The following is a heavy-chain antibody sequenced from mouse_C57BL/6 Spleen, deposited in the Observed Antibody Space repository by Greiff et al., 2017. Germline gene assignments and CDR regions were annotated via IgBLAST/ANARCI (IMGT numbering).Heavy chain of an antibody. CDR1: GYTFTSYW. CDR3: ARGKKGKYYFDY. V-gene: IGHV1-50*01. J-gene: IGHJ2*01. Sequence: QVQLQQPGAELVKPGASVKLSCKASGYTFTSYWMQWVKQRPGQGLEWIGEIDPSDSYTNYNQKFKGKATLTVDTSSSTAYMQLSSLTSEDSAVYYCARGKKGKYYFDYWGQGTTLTVSS. CDR2: IDPSDSYT.